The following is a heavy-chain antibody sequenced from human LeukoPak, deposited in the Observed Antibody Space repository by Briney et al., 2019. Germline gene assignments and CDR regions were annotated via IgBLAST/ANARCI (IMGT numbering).Heavy chain of an antibody. CDR1: GFTFSSYS. Sequence: PGGSLRLSCAASGFTFSSYSMNWVRQAPGKGLEWVAVIWYDGSNKYYADSVKGRFTISRDNSKNTLYLQMNSLRAEDTAVYYCASLHDPIVVVTARPAFDIWGQGTMVTVSS. V-gene: IGHV3-33*08. CDR3: ASLHDPIVVVTARPAFDI. D-gene: IGHD2-21*02. CDR2: IWYDGSNK. J-gene: IGHJ3*02.